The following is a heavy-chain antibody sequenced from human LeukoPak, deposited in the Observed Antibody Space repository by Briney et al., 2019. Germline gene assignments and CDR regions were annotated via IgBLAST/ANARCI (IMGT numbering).Heavy chain of an antibody. V-gene: IGHV1-2*02. CDR2: INPNSGGT. CDR1: GYTFTGYY. Sequence: ASVKVSCKASGYTFTGYYMHWVRQAPGQGLEWMGWINPNSGGTNYAQKFQGRVTMTRDTSISTAYMELSRLRSDDTAVYYCARDLKFIRFTNWFDPWGQGTLVTVSS. CDR3: ARDLKFIRFTNWFDP. D-gene: IGHD3-3*01. J-gene: IGHJ5*02.